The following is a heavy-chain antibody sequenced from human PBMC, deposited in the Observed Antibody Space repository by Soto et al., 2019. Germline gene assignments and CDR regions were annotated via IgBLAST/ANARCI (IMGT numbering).Heavy chain of an antibody. J-gene: IGHJ6*02. V-gene: IGHV1-69*01. D-gene: IGHD2-2*01. Sequence: QVQLVQSGAEVKKPGSSVMVSCKASGGTFSSYAISWVRQAPGQGLEWMGGIIPIFGTANYAQKFQGRVTITAAESTSTAYMELSSLRSEDTAVYYCARDESFCSSTSCRNYYYYYGMDVWGQGTTVTVSS. CDR3: ARDESFCSSTSCRNYYYYYGMDV. CDR2: IIPIFGTA. CDR1: GGTFSSYA.